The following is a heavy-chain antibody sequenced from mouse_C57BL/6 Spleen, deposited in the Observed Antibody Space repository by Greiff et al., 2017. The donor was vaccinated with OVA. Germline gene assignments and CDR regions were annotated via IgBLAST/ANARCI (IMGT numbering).Heavy chain of an antibody. D-gene: IGHD1-1*01. CDR1: GYTFTDYY. Sequence: EVQLQQSGPELVKPGASVKISCKASGYTFTDYYMNWVKQSHGKSLEWIGDINPNNGGTSYNQKLKGKATLTVDKSSSTAYMELRSLTSEDSAVYYCAREGPLYYGSSPFFDYWGQGTTLTVSS. J-gene: IGHJ2*01. CDR3: AREGPLYYGSSPFFDY. CDR2: INPNNGGT. V-gene: IGHV1-26*01.